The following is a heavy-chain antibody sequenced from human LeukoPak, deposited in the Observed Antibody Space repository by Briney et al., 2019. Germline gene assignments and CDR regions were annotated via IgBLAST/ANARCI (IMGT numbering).Heavy chain of an antibody. CDR2: IYYSGST. V-gene: IGHV4-30-4*08. D-gene: IGHD6-13*01. CDR1: GGSISSGDYY. J-gene: IGHJ5*01. Sequence: SETLSLTCSVSGGSISSGDYYWSWVRQPPGRGLEWIGYIYYSGSTYYNPSLKSRVTISVDTSKNQFSLKLSSVTAADTAVYYCARAHIQQLVGWFDSWGQGTLVTVSS. CDR3: ARAHIQQLVGWFDS.